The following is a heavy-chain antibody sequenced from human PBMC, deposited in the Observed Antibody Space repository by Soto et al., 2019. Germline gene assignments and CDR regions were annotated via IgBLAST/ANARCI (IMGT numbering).Heavy chain of an antibody. D-gene: IGHD2-2*01. Sequence: PSETLSLTCTVSGGSISSYYWSWIRQPPGKGLEWIGYNYYSGSTNYNPSLKSRVTISVDTSKNQFSLKLSSVTAADTAVYYCARLSRYCSSTSCYARGPNYYYYYMDVWGKGTTVTVSS. J-gene: IGHJ6*03. CDR2: NYYSGST. CDR1: GGSISSYY. V-gene: IGHV4-59*08. CDR3: ARLSRYCSSTSCYARGPNYYYYYMDV.